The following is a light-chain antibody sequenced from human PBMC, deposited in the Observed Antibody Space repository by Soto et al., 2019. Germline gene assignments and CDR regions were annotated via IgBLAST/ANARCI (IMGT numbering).Light chain of an antibody. CDR2: DAS. CDR3: QQCYMGWT. J-gene: IGKJ1*01. Sequence: DIQMTQSPSTLSASVGDRVTITCRASQSICRFFALYQHQPGKAPKLLIYDASTLESGVPSRFSGTGSGTEFTFSITSLQPEDFGTYYCQQCYMGWTFGQGTKVDI. CDR1: QSICRF. V-gene: IGKV1-5*01.